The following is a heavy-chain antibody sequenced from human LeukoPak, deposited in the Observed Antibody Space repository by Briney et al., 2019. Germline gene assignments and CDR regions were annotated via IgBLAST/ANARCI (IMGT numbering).Heavy chain of an antibody. V-gene: IGHV3-21*01. D-gene: IGHD3-16*01. CDR2: ISGASSDNYI. CDR3: TREGGVGP. Sequence: GGSLRLSCVASGFSFGVYSMNWVRQAPGKGLEWVSTISGASSDNYIDYPDSVKGRFTISRDNAKKSVFLEMNGLRDDDTAVYYCTREGGVGPWGQGTLVSVSS. CDR1: GFSFGVYS. J-gene: IGHJ5*02.